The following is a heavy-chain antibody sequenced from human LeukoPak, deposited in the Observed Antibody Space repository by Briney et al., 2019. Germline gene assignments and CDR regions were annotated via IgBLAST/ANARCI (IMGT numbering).Heavy chain of an antibody. Sequence: GGSLRLSCAASGFTFSSYGMHWVRQAPGKGLEWVAFIRYDGSNKYYADSVKGRFTISRDNSKNTLYLQMNSLRAEDTAVYYCAKGKDGLRFSSPPGAFDIWGQGTIVTVSS. V-gene: IGHV3-30*02. J-gene: IGHJ3*02. CDR2: IRYDGSNK. CDR1: GFTFSSYG. D-gene: IGHD5/OR15-5a*01. CDR3: AKGKDGLRFSSPPGAFDI.